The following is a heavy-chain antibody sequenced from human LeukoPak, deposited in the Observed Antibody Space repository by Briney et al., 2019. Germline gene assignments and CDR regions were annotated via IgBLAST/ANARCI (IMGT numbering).Heavy chain of an antibody. CDR1: GGTFSSYA. D-gene: IGHD3-10*01. J-gene: IGHJ5*02. V-gene: IGHV1-18*01. CDR3: ARHRSRMVRGGDWFDP. CDR2: ISAYSGNT. Sequence: ASVKVSCKASGGTFSSYAISWVRQAPGQGLEWMGWISAYSGNTNYAHKLQGGVTMTTDTSTSTAYMELRSLRSDDTAVYYCARHRSRMVRGGDWFDPWGQGTLVTVSS.